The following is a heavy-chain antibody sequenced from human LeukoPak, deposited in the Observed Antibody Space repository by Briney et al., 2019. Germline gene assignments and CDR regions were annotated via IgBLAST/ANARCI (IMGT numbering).Heavy chain of an antibody. J-gene: IGHJ6*03. D-gene: IGHD2-2*01. Sequence: GGSLRLSCAASGFTVSSNYMSWVRQAPGKGLEWVSVIYSGGSTYYADSVKSRFTISRDNSKNTLYLQMNSLRAEDTAVYYCARDQLGYCSSTSCHTGRDYYYYYMDVWGKGTTVTVSS. CDR1: GFTVSSNY. CDR3: ARDQLGYCSSTSCHTGRDYYYYYMDV. CDR2: IYSGGST. V-gene: IGHV3-53*01.